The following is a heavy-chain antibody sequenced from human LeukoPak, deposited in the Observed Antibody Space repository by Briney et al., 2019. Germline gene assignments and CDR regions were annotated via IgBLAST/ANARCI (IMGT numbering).Heavy chain of an antibody. V-gene: IGHV1-18*01. D-gene: IGHD6-13*01. Sequence: ASVKVSCKASGYTFTSYGISWVRQAPGQGLEWMGWISAYNGNTNYAQKLQGRVTMTTDTSTSTAYMELRSLRSDDTAVYYCARAGSGQQLVHKYYLDYWGQGTLVTVSS. CDR2: ISAYNGNT. CDR1: GYTFTSYG. CDR3: ARAGSGQQLVHKYYLDY. J-gene: IGHJ4*02.